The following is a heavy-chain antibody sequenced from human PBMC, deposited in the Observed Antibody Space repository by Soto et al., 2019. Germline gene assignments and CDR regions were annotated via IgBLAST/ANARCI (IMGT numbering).Heavy chain of an antibody. CDR2: ISYDGSNK. D-gene: IGHD5-18*01. CDR1: GFTFSSYG. V-gene: IGHV3-30*03. CDR3: AGGYSYGPFDY. J-gene: IGHJ4*02. Sequence: PGGSLRLSCAASGFTFSSYGMHWVRQAPGKGLEWVAVISYDGSNKCYADSVKGRFTISRDNSKNTLYLQMNSLRAEDTAVYYCAGGYSYGPFDYWGQGTLVTVSS.